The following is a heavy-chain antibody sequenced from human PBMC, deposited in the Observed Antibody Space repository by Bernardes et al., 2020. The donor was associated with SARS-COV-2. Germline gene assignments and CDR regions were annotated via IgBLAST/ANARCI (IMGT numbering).Heavy chain of an antibody. CDR1: GFKFKDYN. CDR3: ARDGTPHSSGWDTQDSMDY. Sequence: LKVFCGSSGFKFKDYNMNWVRKGPGKGSEWVSSISSNKIYIYYADSVKGRFTISRDNAKNSLYPQMNSLRVEDTAIYYCARDGTPHSSGWDTQDSMDYWGQGTLVTVSS. D-gene: IGHD6-19*01. V-gene: IGHV3-21*01. CDR2: ISSNKIYI. J-gene: IGHJ4*02.